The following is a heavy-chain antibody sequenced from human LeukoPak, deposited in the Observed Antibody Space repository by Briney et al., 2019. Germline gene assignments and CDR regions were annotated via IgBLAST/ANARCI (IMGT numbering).Heavy chain of an antibody. Sequence: GGSLRLSCAASGFTVSSNYMSWVRQAPGKGLEWASVIYSGGSTYYADSVKGRFTISRDNSKNTLYLQMNSLRAEDTAVYYCASSKYTGYGGYFDYWGQGTLVTVSS. D-gene: IGHD5-12*01. CDR3: ASSKYTGYGGYFDY. CDR1: GFTVSSNY. CDR2: IYSGGST. V-gene: IGHV3-53*01. J-gene: IGHJ4*02.